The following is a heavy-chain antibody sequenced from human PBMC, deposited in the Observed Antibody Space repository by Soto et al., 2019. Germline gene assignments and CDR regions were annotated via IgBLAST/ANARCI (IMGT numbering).Heavy chain of an antibody. CDR2: TTSPTYGGTT. CDR3: TRDGDYYGMDV. Sequence: PGGSLRLSCTASGFTFGDYALTWVRQAPGKGLEWVAFTTSPTYGGTTEYAASVKGRFSISRDDSKSVAYLQMNSLQIEDTAIYFCTRDGDYYGMDVWGQGTTVTVSS. V-gene: IGHV3-49*04. J-gene: IGHJ6*02. CDR1: GFTFGDYA.